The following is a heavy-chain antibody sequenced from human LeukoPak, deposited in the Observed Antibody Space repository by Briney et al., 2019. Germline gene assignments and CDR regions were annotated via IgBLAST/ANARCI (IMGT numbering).Heavy chain of an antibody. D-gene: IGHD1-26*01. CDR1: GFTFSGFE. Sequence: GGSLRLSCAASGFTFSGFEMNWVRQAPGKGLEWVSLISGDGGSTYYADSVKGRFTISRDNSENSLYLQMNSLRTEDTALYYCAKDRRSSPYYFDYWGQGTLVTVSS. CDR2: ISGDGGST. J-gene: IGHJ4*02. V-gene: IGHV3-43*02. CDR3: AKDRRSSPYYFDY.